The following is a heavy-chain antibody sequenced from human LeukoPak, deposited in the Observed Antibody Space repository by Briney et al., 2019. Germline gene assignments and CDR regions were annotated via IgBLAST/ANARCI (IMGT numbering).Heavy chain of an antibody. D-gene: IGHD3-10*01. V-gene: IGHV4-59*08. CDR2: IYYSGST. J-gene: IGHJ6*02. Sequence: SESLSLTCTVSGGSISSYYWSWIRQPPGKGLEWIGLIYYSGSTYYNPSLKSRVTISVDTSKNPLSLQLSTVTAADTAVYYCARQSRITMIRGPYVMDVWGQGTTVTVSS. CDR3: ARQSRITMIRGPYVMDV. CDR1: GGSISSYY.